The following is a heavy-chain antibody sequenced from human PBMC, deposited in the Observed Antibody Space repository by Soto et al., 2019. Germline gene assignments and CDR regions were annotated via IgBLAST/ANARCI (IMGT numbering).Heavy chain of an antibody. J-gene: IGHJ6*02. Sequence: PSETLSLTCAISGDSVSSNSAAWNWIRQSPSRGLEWLGRTYYRSKWYNDYAVSVKSRITINPDTSKNQFSLLLNSVTPEDTAVYYCARDLDGSSYRFYYYYGMDVWGQGTTVTVSS. D-gene: IGHD6-6*01. CDR2: TYYRSKWYN. CDR1: GDSVSSNSAA. V-gene: IGHV6-1*01. CDR3: ARDLDGSSYRFYYYYGMDV.